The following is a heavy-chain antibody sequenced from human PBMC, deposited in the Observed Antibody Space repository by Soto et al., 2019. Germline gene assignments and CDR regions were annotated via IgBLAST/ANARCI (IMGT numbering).Heavy chain of an antibody. CDR1: GGSFSGYY. V-gene: IGHV4-34*01. CDR2: INHSGST. D-gene: IGHD6-13*01. Sequence: QVQLQQWGAGLLKPSETLSLTCAVYGGSFSGYYWSWIRQPPGKGLEWIGEINHSGSTNYNPSLKSRVTISVDTSKNQFALKLSSVTAADTAVYYCARCHFMRIAAAGVRWFDPWGQGTLVTVSS. CDR3: ARCHFMRIAAAGVRWFDP. J-gene: IGHJ5*02.